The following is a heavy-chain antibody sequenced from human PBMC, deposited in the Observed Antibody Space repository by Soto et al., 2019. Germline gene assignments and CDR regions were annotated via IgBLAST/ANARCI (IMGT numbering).Heavy chain of an antibody. Sequence: ASETLSLTCTVSGGSISSYYWSWIRQPPGKGLEWIGYIYYSGSTYYNPSLKSRVTISVDTSKNQFSLKLSSVTAADTAVYYCASIVAATTHVFDGMDVWGQGTTVTVSS. CDR1: GGSISSYY. J-gene: IGHJ6*02. V-gene: IGHV4-59*12. CDR3: ASIVAATTHVFDGMDV. CDR2: IYYSGST. D-gene: IGHD5-12*01.